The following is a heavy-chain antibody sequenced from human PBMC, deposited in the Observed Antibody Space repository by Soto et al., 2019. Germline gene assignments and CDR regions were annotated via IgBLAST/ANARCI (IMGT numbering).Heavy chain of an antibody. V-gene: IGHV4-59*08. CDR3: ALSYVSSGQPNLLAP. D-gene: IGHD6-19*01. CDR1: SGSISRNY. J-gene: IGHJ1*01. CDR2: IYYSGST. Sequence: SETLSVTSTVSSGSISRNYWSLIRHPLEKRLKWIGYIYYSGSTNYNPSLKSRVTISADTSKNQFSLKLSSVTAADTALYYCALSYVSSGQPNLLAPRAQGSLDTGSA.